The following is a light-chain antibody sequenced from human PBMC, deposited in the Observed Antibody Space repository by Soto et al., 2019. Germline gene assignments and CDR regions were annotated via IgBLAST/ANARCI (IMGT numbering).Light chain of an antibody. V-gene: IGLV4-69*01. CDR3: QTWGTGIRV. CDR1: SGHSSYA. J-gene: IGLJ2*01. CDR2: LNSDGSH. Sequence: VLTQSPSASASLGASVKLTCTLSSGHSSYAIAWHQQQPEKGPRYLMKLNSDGSHSKGDGIPDRFSGSSSGAERYLTMSSLQSEDEADYYCQTWGTGIRVFGGGTKLTVL.